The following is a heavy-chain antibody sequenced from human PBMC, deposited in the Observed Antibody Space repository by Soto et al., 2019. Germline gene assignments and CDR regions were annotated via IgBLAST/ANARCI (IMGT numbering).Heavy chain of an antibody. CDR3: VRPLPSGRNYGMDV. V-gene: IGHV3-33*08. Sequence: GGSLRLSCAASGFTFSNYGMHWVRQTPGKGLELVALIFYDGSNKYYADSVKGRFTISRDTSKNTLSLQMDSLRAEDTAVYYCVRPLPSGRNYGMDVWGQGTTVTVSS. D-gene: IGHD3-10*01. J-gene: IGHJ6*02. CDR2: IFYDGSNK. CDR1: GFTFSNYG.